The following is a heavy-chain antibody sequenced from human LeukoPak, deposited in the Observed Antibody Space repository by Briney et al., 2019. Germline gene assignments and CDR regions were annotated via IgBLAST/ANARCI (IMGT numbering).Heavy chain of an antibody. CDR3: ARGFCSSTSCYQGPFDY. CDR2: IKNKTNGGTT. Sequence: GGSLRLSCAASGFTFSSAWMSWVRQAPGKGLEWVGHIKNKTNGGTTDYAAPVKGRFIISRDDSKNTLYLQMNSLRTEDTAVYYCARGFCSSTSCYQGPFDYWGQGTLVTVSS. CDR1: GFTFSSAW. J-gene: IGHJ4*02. V-gene: IGHV3-15*01. D-gene: IGHD2-2*01.